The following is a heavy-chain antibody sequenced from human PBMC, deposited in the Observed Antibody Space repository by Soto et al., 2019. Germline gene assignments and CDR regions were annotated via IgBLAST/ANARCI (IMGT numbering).Heavy chain of an antibody. Sequence: GASVKVSCKASGGTFSSYAISWVRQAPGQGLEWMGGIIPIFGTANYAQKFQGRVTITADESTSTAYMELSSLRSEDTAVYYCARVYSSGWFTYDYWGQGTLVTVSS. CDR2: IIPIFGTA. D-gene: IGHD6-19*01. J-gene: IGHJ4*02. CDR3: ARVYSSGWFTYDY. V-gene: IGHV1-69*13. CDR1: GGTFSSYA.